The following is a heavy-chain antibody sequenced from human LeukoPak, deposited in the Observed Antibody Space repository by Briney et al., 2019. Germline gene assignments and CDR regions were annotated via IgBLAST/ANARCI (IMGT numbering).Heavy chain of an antibody. CDR2: VSYDGSNK. CDR3: VKGSTTIIFDY. J-gene: IGHJ4*02. V-gene: IGHV3-30*04. D-gene: IGHD4-11*01. Sequence: SGGSLRLSCEASGFTFNLYAMHWVRQAPGKGLEWVALVSYDGSNKYYADTVKDRFSISRDNSKSTLYLQMNSLRPEDTAVYYCVKGSTTIIFDYWGQGALVTVSS. CDR1: GFTFNLYA.